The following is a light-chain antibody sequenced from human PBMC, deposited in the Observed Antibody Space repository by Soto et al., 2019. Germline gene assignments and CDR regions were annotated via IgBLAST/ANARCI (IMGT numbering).Light chain of an antibody. CDR3: CSYLGSYSYV. V-gene: IGLV2-11*01. Sequence: QPALTQPRSVSGSPGQSVTISCTGTSSDVGGYDSVSWYQQQPGKAPKLLIYDVTKRPSGVPNRFSGSKSGNTASLTISGLQAEDEADYYCCSYLGSYSYVFGTGTKVTVL. CDR2: DVT. CDR1: SSDVGGYDS. J-gene: IGLJ1*01.